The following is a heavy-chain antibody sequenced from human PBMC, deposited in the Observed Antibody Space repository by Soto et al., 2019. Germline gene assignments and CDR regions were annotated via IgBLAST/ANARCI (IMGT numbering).Heavy chain of an antibody. CDR2: ISGSGDRT. Sequence: GGSLRLSCAASGFIFKSYGMNWVRQAPGKGLEWISYISGSGDRTYYAQSVQGRFTLSRDNSKNTLSVQMNSLRAEDTAVYFCAKGVNGYSTYYFNYWGQGILVTVSS. J-gene: IGHJ4*01. CDR3: AKGVNGYSTYYFNY. CDR1: GFIFKSYG. V-gene: IGHV3-23*01. D-gene: IGHD4-4*01.